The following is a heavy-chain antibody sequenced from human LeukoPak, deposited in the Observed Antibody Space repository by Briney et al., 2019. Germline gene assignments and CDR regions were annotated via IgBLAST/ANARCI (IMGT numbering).Heavy chain of an antibody. CDR3: AKDMTAPDSW. J-gene: IGHJ4*02. V-gene: IGHV3-23*01. D-gene: IGHD3-3*01. Sequence: GGSLSLSCAASGFTFSSYAMSWVRQAPGKGLEGVSGIRASDGSTYYADSVKGRFTISRDNSKNTLYLQMNSLRVEDTAVYYCAKDMTAPDSWWGQGTLVTVSS. CDR1: GFTFSSYA. CDR2: IRASDGST.